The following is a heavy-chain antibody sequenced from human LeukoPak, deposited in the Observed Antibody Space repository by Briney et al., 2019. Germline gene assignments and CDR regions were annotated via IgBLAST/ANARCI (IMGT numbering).Heavy chain of an antibody. Sequence: GGSLRLSCTASGFTFGNYAMSWVRQAPGKGLEWVSSISSSSSYIYYADSVKGRFTISRDNAKNSLYLQMNSLRAEDTAVYYCARVRSGDFWSGYYQHWGQGTLVTVSS. D-gene: IGHD3-3*01. V-gene: IGHV3-21*01. CDR1: GFTFGNYA. J-gene: IGHJ4*02. CDR2: ISSSSSYI. CDR3: ARVRSGDFWSGYYQH.